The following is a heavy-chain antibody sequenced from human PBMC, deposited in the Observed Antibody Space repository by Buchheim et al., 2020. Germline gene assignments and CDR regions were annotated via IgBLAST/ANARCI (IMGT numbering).Heavy chain of an antibody. V-gene: IGHV4-30-4*01. Sequence: QVQLQESGPGLVKPSQTLSLTCTVSGGSISSADYCWTWIRQSPGKGLEWIGYIYYSGSTYYNPSLQSRVSISVDTSNNQFSLRLSSVTAADTAVYSCARDVIDSTSSRHWYFDLWGRGTL. D-gene: IGHD6-6*01. CDR1: GGSISSADYC. CDR2: IYYSGST. J-gene: IGHJ2*01. CDR3: ARDVIDSTSSRHWYFDL.